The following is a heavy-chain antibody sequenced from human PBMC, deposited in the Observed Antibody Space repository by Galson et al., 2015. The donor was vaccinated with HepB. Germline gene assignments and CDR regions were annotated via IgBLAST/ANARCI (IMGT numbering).Heavy chain of an antibody. CDR3: AREGNNYYDSSGYNDY. D-gene: IGHD3-22*01. CDR1: GFTFSSYA. J-gene: IGHJ4*02. V-gene: IGHV3-30-3*01. Sequence: LRLSCAASGFTFSSYAMHWVRQAPGKGLEWVAVISYDGSNKYYADSVKGRFTISRDNSKNTLYLQMNSLRAEDTAVYYCAREGNNYYDSSGYNDYWGQGTLVTVSS. CDR2: ISYDGSNK.